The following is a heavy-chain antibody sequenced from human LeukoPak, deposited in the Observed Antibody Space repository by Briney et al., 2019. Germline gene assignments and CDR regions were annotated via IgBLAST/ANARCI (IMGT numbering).Heavy chain of an antibody. CDR2: ISYDGSNK. Sequence: GRSLRLSCAASGFTFSSYGMHWVRQAPGKGLEWVAVISYDGSNKYYADSVKGRFTISRDNSKNTLYLQMNSLRAEDTAVYYCARDTGSYYEYYFDYWGQGTLVTVSS. CDR3: ARDTGSYYEYYFDY. CDR1: GFTFSSYG. V-gene: IGHV3-30*03. D-gene: IGHD1-26*01. J-gene: IGHJ4*02.